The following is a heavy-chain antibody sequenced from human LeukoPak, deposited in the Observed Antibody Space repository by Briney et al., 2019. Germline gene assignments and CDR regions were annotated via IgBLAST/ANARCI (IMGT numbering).Heavy chain of an antibody. CDR3: ARGTGFMMGAYFAY. CDR2: IYYSGST. D-gene: IGHD3-16*01. CDR1: GGSISSYY. Sequence: SETLSLTCTVSGGSISSYYWSWIRQPPGKGLEWIGYIYYSGSTNYNPSLKSRATISVKTSKNQFSLKLSSVTAADTVVYYCARGTGFMMGAYFAYGGRETLVTVSS. J-gene: IGHJ4*02. V-gene: IGHV4-59*01.